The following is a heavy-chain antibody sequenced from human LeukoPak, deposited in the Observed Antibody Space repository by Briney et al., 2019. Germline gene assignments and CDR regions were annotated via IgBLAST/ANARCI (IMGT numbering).Heavy chain of an antibody. J-gene: IGHJ4*02. CDR1: GYTLTELS. D-gene: IGHD1-26*01. CDR3: ARVSGSYYAY. CDR2: FDPEDGET. V-gene: IGHV1-24*01. Sequence: ASVKVSCKVSGYTLTELSMHWVRQAPGKGLEWMGGFDPEDGETIYAQKFQGRVTITRDTSASTAYMELSSLRSEDTAVYYCARVSGSYYAYWGQGTLVTVSS.